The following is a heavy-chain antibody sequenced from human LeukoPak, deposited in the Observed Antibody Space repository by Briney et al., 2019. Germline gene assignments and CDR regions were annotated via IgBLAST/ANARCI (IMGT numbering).Heavy chain of an antibody. CDR3: ATQIPRGYSYGDGSY. Sequence: GSLRLSCAASGFTVSSNFMSWIRQPPGKGLEWIGSIYYSGSTYYNPSLKSRVTISVDTSKNQFSLKLSSVTAADTAVYYCATQIPRGYSYGDGSYWGQGTLVTVSS. CDR2: IYYSGST. J-gene: IGHJ4*02. CDR1: GFTVSSNF. V-gene: IGHV4-59*05. D-gene: IGHD5-18*01.